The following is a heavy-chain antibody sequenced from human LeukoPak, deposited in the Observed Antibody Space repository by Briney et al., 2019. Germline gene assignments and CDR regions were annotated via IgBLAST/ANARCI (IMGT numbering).Heavy chain of an antibody. CDR2: ISSSSSTI. D-gene: IGHD1-1*01. CDR1: GFTFSSYS. CDR3: ARTTTTGQRGAFDI. Sequence: PGGSLRLSCAASGFTFSSYSMNWVRQAPGKGLEWVSYISSSSSTIYYADSVKGRFTISRDNAKNSLYLQMNSLRAEDTAVYYCARTTTTGQRGAFDIWGQGTMVTVSS. J-gene: IGHJ3*02. V-gene: IGHV3-48*04.